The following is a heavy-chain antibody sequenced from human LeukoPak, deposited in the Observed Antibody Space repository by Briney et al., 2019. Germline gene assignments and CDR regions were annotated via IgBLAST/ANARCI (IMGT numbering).Heavy chain of an antibody. D-gene: IGHD5-12*01. V-gene: IGHV3-30*19. Sequence: GRSLRLSCAASGFTFSSYGMHWVRQAPGKGLEWVAVISYDGSNKYYADSVKGRFTISRDNSKNTLYLQMNSLRAEDTAVYYCARALYSGYSYFDYWGQGTLVTVSS. J-gene: IGHJ4*02. CDR2: ISYDGSNK. CDR1: GFTFSSYG. CDR3: ARALYSGYSYFDY.